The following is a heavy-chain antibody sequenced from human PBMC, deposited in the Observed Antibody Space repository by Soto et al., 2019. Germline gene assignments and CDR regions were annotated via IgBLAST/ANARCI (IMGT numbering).Heavy chain of an antibody. CDR2: IIPILGIA. D-gene: IGHD2-2*01. Sequence: SVKVSCKASGGTFSSYTISWVRQAPGQGLEWMGRIIPILGIANYAQKFQGRVTITADKSTSTAYMELSSLRSEDTAAYYCAREEIGNFYCSSALSEYFYLWARRSLVPVSS. CDR1: GGTFSSYT. J-gene: IGHJ2*01. CDR3: AREEIGNFYCSSALSEYFYL. V-gene: IGHV1-69*04.